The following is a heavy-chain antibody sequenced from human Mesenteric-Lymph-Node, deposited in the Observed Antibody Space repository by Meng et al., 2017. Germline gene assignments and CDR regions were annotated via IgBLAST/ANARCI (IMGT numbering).Heavy chain of an antibody. CDR3: ARWGIADYPFGQYYFDY. V-gene: IGHV4-34*01. CDR1: GVSFSGYY. J-gene: IGHJ4*02. D-gene: IGHD6-13*01. Sequence: QGHLHQWVAGLFNPSETLSLTCAVYGVSFSGYYWSWIRQPPGKGLEWIGEINHSGSTNYNPSLKSRVTISVDTSKNQFSLKLSSVTAADTAVYYCARWGIADYPFGQYYFDYWGQGTLVTVSS. CDR2: INHSGST.